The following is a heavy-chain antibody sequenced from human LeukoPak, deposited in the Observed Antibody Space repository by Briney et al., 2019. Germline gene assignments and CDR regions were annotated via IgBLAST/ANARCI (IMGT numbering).Heavy chain of an antibody. CDR2: ISSSGSTI. CDR1: GFTFSDYY. D-gene: IGHD3-3*01. V-gene: IGHV3-11*01. J-gene: IGHJ6*02. CDR3: ARDRITIFGVVRRSEYYGMDV. Sequence: PGGSLRLSCAASGFTFSDYYMSWIRQAPGKGLEWVSYISSSGSTIYYADSVKGRFTISRDNAKNSLYLQMNSLRAEDTAVYYCARDRITIFGVVRRSEYYGMDVWGQGTTVTVSS.